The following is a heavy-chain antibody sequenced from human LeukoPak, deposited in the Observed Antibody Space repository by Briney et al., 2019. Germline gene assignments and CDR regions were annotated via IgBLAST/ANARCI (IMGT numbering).Heavy chain of an antibody. CDR1: GYTFTSYD. D-gene: IGHD6-13*01. Sequence: ASVKVSCKASGYTFTSYDINWVRRATGQGLEWMGWMNPNSGNTGYAQKFQGRVTMTRNTSISTAYMELSSLRSEDTAVYYCARGQPTYYYYYYGMDVWGQGTTVTVSS. V-gene: IGHV1-8*01. J-gene: IGHJ6*02. CDR3: ARGQPTYYYYYYGMDV. CDR2: MNPNSGNT.